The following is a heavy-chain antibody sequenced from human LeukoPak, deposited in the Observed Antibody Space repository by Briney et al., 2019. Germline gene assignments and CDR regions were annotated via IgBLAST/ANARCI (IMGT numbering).Heavy chain of an antibody. CDR1: GFTFSSYW. CDR3: ARVSESSGWYKYYYYYYGMDV. CDR2: INSDGSST. J-gene: IGHJ6*04. D-gene: IGHD6-19*01. V-gene: IGHV3-74*01. Sequence: GGSLRLSCAASGFTFSSYWMHWVRQAPGKGLVWVSRINSDGSSTSYADSVKGRFTISRDNAKNTLYLQMNSLRAEDTAVYYCARVSESSGWYKYYYYYYGMDVWGKGTTVTVSS.